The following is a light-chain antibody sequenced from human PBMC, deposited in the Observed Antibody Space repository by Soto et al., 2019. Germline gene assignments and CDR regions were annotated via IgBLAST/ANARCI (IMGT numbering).Light chain of an antibody. Sequence: DIPMTQSPSSLSASVGDRVTITCRASQSIGYYLNWYQQKPGKAPKLLIYAASSLQSGVPSRFSGSGSGTDFTLTISSLQPEDFATYYCQQTYSTPRTFGQGTKVEIK. CDR1: QSIGYY. CDR3: QQTYSTPRT. V-gene: IGKV1-39*01. CDR2: AAS. J-gene: IGKJ1*01.